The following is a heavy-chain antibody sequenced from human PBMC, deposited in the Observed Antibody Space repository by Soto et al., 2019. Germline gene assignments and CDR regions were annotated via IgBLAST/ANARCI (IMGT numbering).Heavy chain of an antibody. D-gene: IGHD2-2*01. CDR1: GGSISSYY. CDR3: ARADLRYCSSTSCLDYYYYMDV. V-gene: IGHV4-59*08. J-gene: IGHJ6*03. CDR2: IYYSGST. Sequence: SETLSLTCTVSGGSISSYYWSWIRQPPGKGLEWIGYIYYSGSTNYNPSLKSRVTISVDTSKNQFSLKLSSVTAADTAVYYCARADLRYCSSTSCLDYYYYMDVWGKGTTVTAP.